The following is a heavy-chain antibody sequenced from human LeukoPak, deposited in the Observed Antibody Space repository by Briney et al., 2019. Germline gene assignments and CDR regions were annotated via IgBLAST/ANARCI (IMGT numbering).Heavy chain of an antibody. V-gene: IGHV3-48*04. Sequence: GGSLRLSCAASGFTFSGSNMNWVRQAPGKGLEWVSYISSSGSTIYYADSVKGRFTISRDNAKNSLYLQMNSLRAEDTAVYYCARPTIFGVVPRWFDPWGQGTLVTVSS. CDR3: ARPTIFGVVPRWFDP. D-gene: IGHD3-3*01. CDR2: ISSSGSTI. J-gene: IGHJ5*02. CDR1: GFTFSGSN.